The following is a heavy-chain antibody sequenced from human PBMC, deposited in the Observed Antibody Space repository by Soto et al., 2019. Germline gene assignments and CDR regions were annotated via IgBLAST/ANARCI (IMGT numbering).Heavy chain of an antibody. V-gene: IGHV4-31*03. CDR2: IHYSGTT. D-gene: IGHD3-9*01. Sequence: QVQLQESGPGLVKPSQTLTLTCTVSGGTIRSGGHYWSWIRQVPGKGLQWMGYIHYSGTTYSNPYLKRRLTISVDKSANQFSLRLSSVTAADTAVYYCARMPYYDFLTGNIGDYYYGVDVWGQGTTVTVSS. CDR3: ARMPYYDFLTGNIGDYYYGVDV. CDR1: GGTIRSGGHY. J-gene: IGHJ6*02.